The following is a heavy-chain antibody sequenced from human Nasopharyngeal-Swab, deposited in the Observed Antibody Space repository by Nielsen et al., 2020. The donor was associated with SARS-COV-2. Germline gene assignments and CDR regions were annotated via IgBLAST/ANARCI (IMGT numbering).Heavy chain of an antibody. CDR3: ASWEWELLGFDY. V-gene: IGHV3-11*04. CDR1: GFTFSDYY. Sequence: GESLKISCAASGFTFSDYYMSWIRQAPGKGLEWVSYISSSGSTIYYADSVKGRFTISRDNAKNSLYLQMNSLRAEDTAVYYCASWEWELLGFDYWGQGTLVTVSS. D-gene: IGHD1-26*01. J-gene: IGHJ4*02. CDR2: ISSSGSTI.